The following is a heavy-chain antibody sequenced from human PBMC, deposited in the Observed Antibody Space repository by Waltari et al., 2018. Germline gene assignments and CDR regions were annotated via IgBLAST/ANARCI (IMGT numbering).Heavy chain of an antibody. J-gene: IGHJ4*02. Sequence: EVQLVESGGGLVQPGGSLRLSCVASGFTISGFWMHWVRQAPGKGLVWVSRIKYDGSSATYADSVKGRLTVSRDNARNTLYLQMNSLRAEDTAIYYCARSDYTDFWGQGTQVTVSS. CDR2: IKYDGSSA. CDR1: GFTISGFW. CDR3: ARSDYTDF. V-gene: IGHV3-74*01.